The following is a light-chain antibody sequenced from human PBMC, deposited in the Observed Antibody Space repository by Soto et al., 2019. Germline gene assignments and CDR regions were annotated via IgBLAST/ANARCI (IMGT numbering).Light chain of an antibody. Sequence: ETVMAQSPATLSMSPGERATLSCRAGQSVSSNLAWYQQKPGQAPRLLIYGASIRATGIPARFSGSGSGTEFTLTISSLQSEDFAVYFCQQYNNWPLTFGGGTKVEIK. CDR3: QQYNNWPLT. CDR2: GAS. CDR1: QSVSSN. V-gene: IGKV3D-15*01. J-gene: IGKJ4*01.